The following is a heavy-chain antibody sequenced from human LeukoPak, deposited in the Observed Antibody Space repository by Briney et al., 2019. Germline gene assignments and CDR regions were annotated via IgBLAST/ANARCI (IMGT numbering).Heavy chain of an antibody. CDR3: ARDEVKGIAAAGTDFDY. D-gene: IGHD6-13*01. V-gene: IGHV1-46*01. CDR2: INPSGGST. CDR1: GYTFTGYY. Sequence: ASVKVSCKASGYTFTGYYMHWVRQAPGQGLEWMGIINPSGGSTSYAQKFQGRVTMTRDTSTSTVYMELSSLRSEDTAVYYCARDEVKGIAAAGTDFDYWGQGTLVTVSS. J-gene: IGHJ4*02.